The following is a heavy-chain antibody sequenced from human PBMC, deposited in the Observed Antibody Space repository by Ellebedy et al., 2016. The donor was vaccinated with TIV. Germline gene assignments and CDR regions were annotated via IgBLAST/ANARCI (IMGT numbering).Heavy chain of an antibody. V-gene: IGHV3-23*01. J-gene: IGHJ6*02. CDR3: ARDLTMVRGVKGYGMDV. CDR2: ISGSGGST. Sequence: GESLKISXAASGFTFSSYAMSWVRQAPGKGLEWVSAISGSGGSTYYADSVKGRFTISRDNSKNTRYLQMNSLRAEDTAVYYCARDLTMVRGVKGYGMDVWGQGTTVTVSS. D-gene: IGHD3-10*01. CDR1: GFTFSSYA.